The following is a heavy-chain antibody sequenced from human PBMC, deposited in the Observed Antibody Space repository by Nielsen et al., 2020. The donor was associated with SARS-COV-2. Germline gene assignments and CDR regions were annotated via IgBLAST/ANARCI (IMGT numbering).Heavy chain of an antibody. V-gene: IGHV3-30-3*01. CDR2: ISDDGSNK. CDR3: ARAGAVIRGVIKD. Sequence: GESLKISCAASGFTFSTYTMYWVRQAPGKGLEWVAVISDDGSNKYSADSVKGRFTISRNNSKNTLYLQMNSLRVEDTAVYHCARAGAVIRGVIKDWGQGTLVTVSS. CDR1: GFTFSTYT. J-gene: IGHJ1*01. D-gene: IGHD3-10*01.